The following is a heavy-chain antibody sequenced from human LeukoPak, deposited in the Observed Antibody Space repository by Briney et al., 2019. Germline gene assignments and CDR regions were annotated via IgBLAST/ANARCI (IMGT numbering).Heavy chain of an antibody. D-gene: IGHD3-10*01. Sequence: NRGESLKISCKGSGYNFTNYWIGWVRQMPGKGLEWMGIIYPGDSDTRYSPSFQGQVTFSADKSISTAYLQWSSLKASDTAMYYCARHGGSYYYDSGSRYFDYWGQGTLVTVSS. CDR1: GYNFTNYW. CDR2: IYPGDSDT. CDR3: ARHGGSYYYDSGSRYFDY. J-gene: IGHJ4*02. V-gene: IGHV5-51*01.